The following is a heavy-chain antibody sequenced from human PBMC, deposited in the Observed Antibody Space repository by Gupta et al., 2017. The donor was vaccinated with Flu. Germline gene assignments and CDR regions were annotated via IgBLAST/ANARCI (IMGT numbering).Heavy chain of an antibody. D-gene: IGHD6-13*01. CDR3: AKDRSGNPAIDY. J-gene: IGHJ4*02. Sequence: EVQLLASEGGVVQPGESLRLSCLVSGLTFSEYAMNWVRQAAGKVLEWLSTVGAGGDRTYYADSVMGRFTISRDNSKNTICLQMNSLRGDDTAVYYCAKDRSGNPAIDYWGQGALVTVSA. CDR2: VGAGGDRT. V-gene: IGHV3-23*01. CDR1: GLTFSEYA.